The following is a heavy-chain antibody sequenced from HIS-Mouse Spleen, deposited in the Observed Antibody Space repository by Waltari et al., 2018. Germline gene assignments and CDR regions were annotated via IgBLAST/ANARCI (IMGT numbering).Heavy chain of an antibody. CDR3: ARESMTGDWVADY. Sequence: EVQLLESGGGLVQPGGYLRLSCAASGFTFSSYAMSWVRQAPGKGLEWVSAICGSGGSTYYADSVKGRFTISRDNSKNTLYLQMNSLRAEDTAVYYCARESMTGDWVADYWGQGTLVTVSS. CDR1: GFTFSSYA. D-gene: IGHD7-27*01. V-gene: IGHV3-23*01. J-gene: IGHJ4*02. CDR2: ICGSGGST.